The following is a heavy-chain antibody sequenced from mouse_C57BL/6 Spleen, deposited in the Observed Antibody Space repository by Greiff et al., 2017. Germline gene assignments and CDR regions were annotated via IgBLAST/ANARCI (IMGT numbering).Heavy chain of an antibody. Sequence: EVQGVESGGGLVKPGGSLKLSCAASGFTFSSYAMSWVRQTPEKRLEWVATISDGGSYTYYPDNVKGRFTISRDNAKNNLYLQMSHLKSEDTAMYYCAREGLRENYFDYWGQGTTRTVSS. CDR1: GFTFSSYA. CDR2: ISDGGSYT. J-gene: IGHJ2*01. V-gene: IGHV5-4*01. CDR3: AREGLRENYFDY. D-gene: IGHD3-1*01.